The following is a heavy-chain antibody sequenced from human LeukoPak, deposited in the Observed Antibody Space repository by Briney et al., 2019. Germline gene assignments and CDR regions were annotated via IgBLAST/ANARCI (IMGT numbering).Heavy chain of an antibody. CDR2: RVPILGPT. D-gene: IGHD5-24*01. CDR1: GYTFTSYG. V-gene: IGHV1-69*13. CDR3: AREGPVGTDGF. J-gene: IGHJ1*01. Sequence: ASVKVSCKASGYTFTSYGISWVRQAPGQGLEWMGGRVPILGPTNLAQKFQGRLTITADESTSTAYMELNGLSVEDTAVYYCAREGPVGTDGFWGQGTLVTVSS.